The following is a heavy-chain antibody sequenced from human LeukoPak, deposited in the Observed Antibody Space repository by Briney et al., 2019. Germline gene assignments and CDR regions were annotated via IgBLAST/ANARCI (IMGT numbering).Heavy chain of an antibody. V-gene: IGHV4-61*02. J-gene: IGHJ4*02. CDR1: GGSISSGSYY. Sequence: SQTLSLTXTVYGGSISSGSYYWNWIRQPAGNGLEWIGRIYTSGSTNYNPSLKSRVTISVDTSKNQFSLKLSSVTAADTAVYYCARDSRWLQSLDYWGQGTLVTVSS. D-gene: IGHD5-24*01. CDR3: ARDSRWLQSLDY. CDR2: IYTSGST.